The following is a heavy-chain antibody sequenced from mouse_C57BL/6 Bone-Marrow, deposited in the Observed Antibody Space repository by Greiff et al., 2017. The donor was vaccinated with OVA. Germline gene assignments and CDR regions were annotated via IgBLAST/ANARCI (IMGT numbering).Heavy chain of an antibody. J-gene: IGHJ3*01. Sequence: QVQLQQPGAELVKPGASVKMSCKASGYTFTSYWITWVKQRPGQGLEWIGDIYPGSGSTNYNEKFKSKATLTVDTSSSTAYMQLSSLTSEDSAVYYCARFPYDYAWFAYWGQGTLGTVSA. CDR3: ARFPYDYAWFAY. V-gene: IGHV1-55*01. D-gene: IGHD2-4*01. CDR1: GYTFTSYW. CDR2: IYPGSGST.